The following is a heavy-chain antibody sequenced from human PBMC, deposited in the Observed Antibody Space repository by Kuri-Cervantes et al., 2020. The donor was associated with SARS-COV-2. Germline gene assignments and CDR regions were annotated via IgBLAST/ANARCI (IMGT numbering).Heavy chain of an antibody. D-gene: IGHD3-3*01. CDR3: ARSPYDFWSGSWG. CDR2: IYHTGSP. CDR1: GGSVSDRNSY. Sequence: GSLRLSCTVSGGSVSDRNSYWTWIRQSPGKGLEWIRYIYHTGSPTYSPSLKSQVTISLDKPKNQFSLRLTSVTAADTAVYYCARSPYDFWSGSWGWGQGTLVTVSS. J-gene: IGHJ4*02. V-gene: IGHV4-61*01.